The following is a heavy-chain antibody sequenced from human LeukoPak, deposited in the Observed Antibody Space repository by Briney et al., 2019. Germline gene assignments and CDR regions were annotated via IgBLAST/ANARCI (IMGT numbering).Heavy chain of an antibody. D-gene: IGHD1-14*01. Sequence: SETLSLTCAVSGGSISSGGYYWSWIRQPPGKGLEWIGEINHSGSTNYNPSLKSRVTISVDTSKNQFSLKLSSVTAADTAVYYCARRNRYLARLDYWGQGTLVTVSS. CDR1: GGSISSGGYY. V-gene: IGHV4-34*01. CDR2: INHSGST. J-gene: IGHJ4*02. CDR3: ARRNRYLARLDY.